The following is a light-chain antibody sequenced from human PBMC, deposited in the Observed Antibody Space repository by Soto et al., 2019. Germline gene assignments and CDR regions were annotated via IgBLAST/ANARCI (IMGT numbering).Light chain of an antibody. CDR1: SSNIGAGYD. CDR3: QSYDSSRSGSV. Sequence: QSVLTQPPSVSGAPGQRVTISCTGSSSNIGAGYDVHWYLQLPGTAPKLLIHGNSNRPSGVPDRFSGSKSGTSASLAITGLQAEDDADYYCQSYDSSRSGSVFGTGTKVTVL. V-gene: IGLV1-40*01. CDR2: GNS. J-gene: IGLJ1*01.